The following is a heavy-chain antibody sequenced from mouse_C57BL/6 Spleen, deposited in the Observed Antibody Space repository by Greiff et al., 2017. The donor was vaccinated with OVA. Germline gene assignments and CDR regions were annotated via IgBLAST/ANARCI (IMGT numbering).Heavy chain of an antibody. V-gene: IGHV3-6*01. CDR2: ISYDGSN. CDR3: ARAEVNFFDY. J-gene: IGHJ2*01. Sequence: EVQLQQSGPGLVKPSQSLSLTCSVTGYSITSGYYWHWIRQFPGNKLEWLGYISYDGSNKYNPSLKNRISITRDTSKNQFFLKLNSVTTEDTATYYCARAEVNFFDYWGQGTTLTVSS. CDR1: GYSITSGYY. D-gene: IGHD2-2*01.